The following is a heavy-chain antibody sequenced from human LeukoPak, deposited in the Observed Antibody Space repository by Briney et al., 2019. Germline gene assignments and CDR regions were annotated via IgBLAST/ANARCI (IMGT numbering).Heavy chain of an antibody. CDR2: IASDGSST. V-gene: IGHV3-74*01. J-gene: IGHJ4*02. CDR1: GFTFSSYW. D-gene: IGHD4-17*01. CDR3: ASPLGDSVFY. Sequence: PGGSLRLSCAASGFTFSSYWMNWVRQAPGKGLVWVSRIASDGSSTTYADSVKGRFSISRDNAKNTLYLQMNSLRVEDTAVYYCASPLGDSVFYWGQGTLVTVSS.